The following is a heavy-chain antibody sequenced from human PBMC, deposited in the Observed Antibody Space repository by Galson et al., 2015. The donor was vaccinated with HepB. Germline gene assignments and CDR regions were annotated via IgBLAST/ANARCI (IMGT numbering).Heavy chain of an antibody. Sequence: SLRLSCAASGFTFSSYEMNWVRQAPGKGLEWVSYISSSGSTIYYADSVKGRFTISRDNAKNSLYLQMNSLRAEDTAVYYCAVGIAAAGTGYGMDVWGQGTTVTVSS. D-gene: IGHD6-13*01. V-gene: IGHV3-48*03. CDR2: ISSSGSTI. CDR1: GFTFSSYE. J-gene: IGHJ6*02. CDR3: AVGIAAAGTGYGMDV.